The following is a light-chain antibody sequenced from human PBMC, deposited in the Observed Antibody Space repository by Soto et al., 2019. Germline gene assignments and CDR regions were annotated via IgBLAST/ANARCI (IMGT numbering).Light chain of an antibody. CDR1: QSVSSSY. CDR3: QQYGSSPPYT. V-gene: IGKV3-20*01. J-gene: IGKJ2*01. CDR2: GAS. Sequence: EIVLTQSPGTLSLSPGERAILSCRASQSVSSSYLAWYQHKPGQAPRLLIYGASIRATGIPDRFSGSGSGTDFPLTISRLEPEDFAVYYCQQYGSSPPYTFGQGTKLEIK.